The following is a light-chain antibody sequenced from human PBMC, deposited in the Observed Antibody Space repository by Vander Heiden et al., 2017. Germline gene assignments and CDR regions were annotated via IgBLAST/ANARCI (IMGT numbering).Light chain of an antibody. Sequence: EIALTQSPVALSLSPGERATLSCRASQTVSENSLAWYQQKPGQAPRLLIFGASSRPTGLPDRFRGSGSGTDFTLTISRLEHEDFAVYYCQQYDTSPFTFGPGTKVDI. CDR1: QTVSENS. V-gene: IGKV3-20*01. CDR3: QQYDTSPFT. CDR2: GAS. J-gene: IGKJ3*01.